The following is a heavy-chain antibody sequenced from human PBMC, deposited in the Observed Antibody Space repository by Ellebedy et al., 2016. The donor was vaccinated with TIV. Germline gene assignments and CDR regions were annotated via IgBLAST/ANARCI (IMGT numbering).Heavy chain of an antibody. Sequence: ASVKVSCKVSGYTLTELSMHWVRQAPGKGLEWMGGFDPEDGETIYAQKFQGRVTMTEDTSTDTAYMELSSLRSEDTAVYYCAGGKDGYSYGSDWGQGTLVTVSS. CDR2: FDPEDGET. D-gene: IGHD5-18*01. CDR3: AGGKDGYSYGSD. V-gene: IGHV1-24*01. J-gene: IGHJ4*02. CDR1: GYTLTELS.